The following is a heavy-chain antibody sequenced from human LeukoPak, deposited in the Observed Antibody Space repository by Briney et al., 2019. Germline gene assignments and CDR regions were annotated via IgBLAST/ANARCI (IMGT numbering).Heavy chain of an antibody. D-gene: IGHD3-22*01. V-gene: IGHV3-53*01. CDR1: GFTVSSNY. CDR2: IYSGGGT. Sequence: GGSLRLSCAASGFTVSSNYMSWVRQAPGKGLEWVSVIYSGGGTYYADSVKGRFTISRDNSKNTLYLQMNSLRAEDTAVYYCARVRGRYYYDSSGLSPGEFDYWGQGTLVTVSS. CDR3: ARVRGRYYYDSSGLSPGEFDY. J-gene: IGHJ4*02.